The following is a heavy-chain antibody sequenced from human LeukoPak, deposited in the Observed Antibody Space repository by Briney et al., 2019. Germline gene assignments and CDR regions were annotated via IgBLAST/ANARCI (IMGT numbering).Heavy chain of an antibody. D-gene: IGHD3-10*01. Sequence: ASVKVSCKASGYTFTSYDINWVRQAPGQGLEWMGWMNPNSGNTGYAQKFQGRVTMTRNTSISTAYMELSSLRSEDTAVYYCASYGSGSDIAGPYYYCYGMDVWGQGTTVTVSS. V-gene: IGHV1-8*01. CDR2: MNPNSGNT. J-gene: IGHJ6*02. CDR1: GYTFTSYD. CDR3: ASYGSGSDIAGPYYYCYGMDV.